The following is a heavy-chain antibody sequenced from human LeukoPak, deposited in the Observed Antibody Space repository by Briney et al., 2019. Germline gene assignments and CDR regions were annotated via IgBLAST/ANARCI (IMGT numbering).Heavy chain of an antibody. J-gene: IGHJ4*02. CDR2: TYYRSKWSN. Sequence: SQTLSLTCVVSGDSVSSNSATWNWIRQSPSRGLEWLGRTYYRSKWSNDYAVSVKSRITINPDTSKNQFSLQLNSVTPEDTAVYYCARGIADSTGYYYVDYWGQGTLVTVSS. D-gene: IGHD3-22*01. V-gene: IGHV6-1*01. CDR1: GDSVSSNSAT. CDR3: ARGIADSTGYYYVDY.